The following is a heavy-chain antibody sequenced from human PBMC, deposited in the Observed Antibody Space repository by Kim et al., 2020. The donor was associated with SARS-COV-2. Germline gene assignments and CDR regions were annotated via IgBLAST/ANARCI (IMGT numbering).Heavy chain of an antibody. CDR2: IYYSGST. J-gene: IGHJ4*02. D-gene: IGHD2-15*01. V-gene: IGHV4-39*01. CDR1: GGSISSSSYY. Sequence: SETLSLTCTVSGGSISSSSYYWGWIRQPPGKGLEWIGSIYYSGSTYYNPSLKSRVTISVDTSKNQFSLKLSSVTAADTAVYYCARHGVVAATYYFDYWGQGTLVTVSS. CDR3: ARHGVVAATYYFDY.